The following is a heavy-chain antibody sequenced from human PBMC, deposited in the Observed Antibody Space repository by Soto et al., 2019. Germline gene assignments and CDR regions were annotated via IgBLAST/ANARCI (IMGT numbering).Heavy chain of an antibody. Sequence: GGSLSLSCAASGFTFSNVLMNWVRQAPGKGLEWVGRIKSKTDGGTTDYAAPVKGRFTISRDDSKNTLYLQMNSLKTEDTAVYYCTTQANYDFWGGPPDAWGQGTTVTVS. V-gene: IGHV3-15*07. J-gene: IGHJ6*02. CDR1: GFTFSNVL. CDR2: IKSKTDGGTT. D-gene: IGHD3-3*01. CDR3: TTQANYDFWGGPPDA.